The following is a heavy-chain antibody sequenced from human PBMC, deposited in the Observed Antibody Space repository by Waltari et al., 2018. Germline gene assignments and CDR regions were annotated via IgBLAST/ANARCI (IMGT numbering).Heavy chain of an antibody. Sequence: QVQLQESGPGLVKPSETLSLTCTVSGYSISSGYYWGWIRQPPVKGLEWSGSIYHSGRTNNNPSRKSRVTRSVDTSKNQCCLKLGSVTAADTAVYYCARGGVRISDGGTYNWFDPWGQGTLVTVSS. D-gene: IGHD2-15*01. J-gene: IGHJ5*02. CDR2: IYHSGRT. CDR1: GYSISSGYY. V-gene: IGHV4-38-2*02. CDR3: ARGGVRISDGGTYNWFDP.